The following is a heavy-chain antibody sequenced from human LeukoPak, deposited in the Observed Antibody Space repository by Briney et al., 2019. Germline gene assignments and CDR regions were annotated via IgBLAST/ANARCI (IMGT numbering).Heavy chain of an antibody. CDR2: ISSSGSTI. Sequence: GGSLRLSCAASGFTFSTYGIHWVRQAPGKGLEWVSYISSSGSTIYYADSVKGRFTISRDNAKNSLYLQMNSLRAEDTAVYYCARDNAADDAFDIWGQGTMVTVSS. CDR3: ARDNAADDAFDI. V-gene: IGHV3-48*04. D-gene: IGHD6-25*01. J-gene: IGHJ3*02. CDR1: GFTFSTYG.